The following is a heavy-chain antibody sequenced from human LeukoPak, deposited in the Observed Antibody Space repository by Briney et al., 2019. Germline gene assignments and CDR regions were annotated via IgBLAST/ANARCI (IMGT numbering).Heavy chain of an antibody. D-gene: IGHD6-19*01. CDR2: ISYDGSNK. V-gene: IGHV3-30-3*01. CDR1: GFTFSSYA. CDR3: ARAKVRSSGWLDAFDI. J-gene: IGHJ3*02. Sequence: GGSLRLSCAASGFTFSSYAMHWVRQAPGKGLEGVAVISYDGSNKYYADSVKGRFTISRDNSKNTLYLQMNSLRAEDTAVYYCARAKVRSSGWLDAFDIWGQGTMVTVSS.